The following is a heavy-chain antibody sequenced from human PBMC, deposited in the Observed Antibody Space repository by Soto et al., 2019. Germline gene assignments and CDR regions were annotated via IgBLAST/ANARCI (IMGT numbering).Heavy chain of an antibody. D-gene: IGHD3-10*01. CDR1: GGSLNSAGYY. CDR2: IYYSGST. Sequence: QVQLQESGPGLVKPSQTLSLTCTVSGGSLNSAGYYWSWIRQHPEKGLEWIAYIYYSGSTYYNPSLTSRLTISLDTSKNQFSLRLSSVTAADTAMYFCASAESEYYFQYWGQGSLVTVSS. J-gene: IGHJ4*02. CDR3: ASAESEYYFQY. V-gene: IGHV4-31*03.